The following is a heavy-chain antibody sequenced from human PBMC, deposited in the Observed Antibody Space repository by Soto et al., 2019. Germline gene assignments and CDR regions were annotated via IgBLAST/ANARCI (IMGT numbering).Heavy chain of an antibody. CDR1: GFTFSSNA. CDR3: VRSSRRDITASRGMDV. J-gene: IGHJ6*02. D-gene: IGHD3-3*01. CDR2: ISNNGGST. Sequence: VQLVESGGGLVQPGGSLRLSCSASGFTFSSNAMHWVRQAPGKALEYVSGISNNGGSTYYADSVKDRFTISRDSPKNTLYLQLNSLTTEDTAVYYCVRSSRRDITASRGMDVWGQGTTVTVSS. V-gene: IGHV3-64*04.